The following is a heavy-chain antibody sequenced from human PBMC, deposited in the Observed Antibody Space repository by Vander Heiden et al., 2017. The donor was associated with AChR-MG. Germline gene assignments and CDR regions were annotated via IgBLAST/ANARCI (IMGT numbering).Heavy chain of an antibody. CDR2: IYYSGST. D-gene: IGHD2-15*01. Sequence: QVQLQESVAGLVKPSQTLSLTCTVSGGATSSAGYYWSWIRQHPGKGLEWIGYIYYSGSTYYNPSLKSRVTISVDTSKNQFSLKLSSVTAADTAVYYCASWAYCSGGSCTYGMDVWGQGTTVTVSS. V-gene: IGHV4-31*03. CDR1: GGATSSAGYY. J-gene: IGHJ6*02. CDR3: ASWAYCSGGSCTYGMDV.